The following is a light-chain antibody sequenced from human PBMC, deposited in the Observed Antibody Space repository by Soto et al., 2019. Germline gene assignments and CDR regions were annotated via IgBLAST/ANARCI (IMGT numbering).Light chain of an antibody. CDR2: GAS. V-gene: IGKV3-15*01. CDR1: QTISSN. CDR3: QQYHNWPPQYT. Sequence: EIVMTQSPATLSVSPGDSATLSCRASQTISSNLAWYQQRPGQAPRLLIHGASTRATGVPARFSGSGSGTEFTLTISSLQSEDFAGYYCQQYHNWPPQYTFGQGTKLQIK. J-gene: IGKJ2*01.